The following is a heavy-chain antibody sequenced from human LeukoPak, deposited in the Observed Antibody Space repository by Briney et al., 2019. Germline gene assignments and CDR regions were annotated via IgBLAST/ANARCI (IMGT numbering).Heavy chain of an antibody. V-gene: IGHV3-74*01. Sequence: PGGSLRLSCAASGFTFSSYWMHWVRQTPGKGLVWVSRINSDGSSTRYADSVKGRFTISRDNAKNTLYLQMNSLRAEDTAVYYCARAFWSGPPDYWGQGTLVTVSS. CDR3: ARAFWSGPPDY. CDR1: GFTFSSYW. CDR2: INSDGSST. D-gene: IGHD3-3*01. J-gene: IGHJ4*02.